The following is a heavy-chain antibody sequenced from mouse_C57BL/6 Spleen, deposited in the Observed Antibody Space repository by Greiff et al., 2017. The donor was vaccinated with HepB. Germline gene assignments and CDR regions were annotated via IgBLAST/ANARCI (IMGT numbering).Heavy chain of an antibody. J-gene: IGHJ4*01. CDR3: ARGYKGYYAMDY. CDR2: ISYDGSN. V-gene: IGHV3-6*01. D-gene: IGHD1-3*01. Sequence: EVKLMESGPGLVKPSQSLSLTCSVTGYSITSGYYWNWIRQFPGNKLEWMGYISYDGSNNYNPSLKNRISITRDTSKNQFFLKLNSVTTEDTATYYCARGYKGYYAMDYWGQGTSVTVSS. CDR1: GYSITSGYY.